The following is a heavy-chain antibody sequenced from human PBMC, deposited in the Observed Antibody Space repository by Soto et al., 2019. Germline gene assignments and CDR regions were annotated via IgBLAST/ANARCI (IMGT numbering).Heavy chain of an antibody. V-gene: IGHV4-59*01. D-gene: IGHD3-22*01. CDR2: IYYSGST. CDR1: GDSISRYY. Sequence: PSETLAITCTVSGDSISRYYWSWIWKTPGKGLEWIGYIYYSGSTNYNPSLKSRVTISVDTSKSQFSLKLSSVTAADTAVYYCAREKGSSGYYAAEEDAFDIWGQGTMVTVSS. J-gene: IGHJ3*02. CDR3: AREKGSSGYYAAEEDAFDI.